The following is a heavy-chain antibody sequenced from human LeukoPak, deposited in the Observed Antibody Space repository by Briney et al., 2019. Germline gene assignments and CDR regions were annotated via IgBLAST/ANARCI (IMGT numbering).Heavy chain of an antibody. D-gene: IGHD2-2*01. Sequence: GGSLRLSCAASGFTFSNYEFNWVRQAPGKGLEWVSVIYSGGNTYYADSVKGRFTISRDNSKNTVYLQMNSLRAEDTAVYYCARGETSSYDYWGQGTLVTVSS. CDR2: IYSGGNT. V-gene: IGHV3-53*01. CDR3: ARGETSSYDY. CDR1: GFTFSNYE. J-gene: IGHJ4*02.